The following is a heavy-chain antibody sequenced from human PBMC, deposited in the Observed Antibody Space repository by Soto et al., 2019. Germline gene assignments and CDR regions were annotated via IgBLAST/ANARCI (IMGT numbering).Heavy chain of an antibody. CDR3: ARGQRFSDWFDP. V-gene: IGHV4-4*07. J-gene: IGHJ5*02. D-gene: IGHD3-3*01. CDR1: GGTISGYY. CDR2: IYISGST. Sequence: PSETLSLTCTVTGGTISGYYWTWIRQSAGGGLEWIGRIYISGSTNYNPSLKSRVTISLDTSMNHFSLRLSSVTAADTAVYYCARGQRFSDWFDPWGQGTLVTVSS.